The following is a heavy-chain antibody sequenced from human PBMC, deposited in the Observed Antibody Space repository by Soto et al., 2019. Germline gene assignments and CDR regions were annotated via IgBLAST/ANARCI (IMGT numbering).Heavy chain of an antibody. CDR3: ARGPYYYDSSGWGTWFDP. J-gene: IGHJ5*02. Sequence: GASVKVSCKASGYTFTGYYMHWVRQAPGQGLEWMGWINPNSGGTNYAQKFQGRVTMTRDTSISTAYMELSRLRSDDTAVYYCARGPYYYDSSGWGTWFDPWGQGTLVTVSS. V-gene: IGHV1-2*02. CDR1: GYTFTGYY. CDR2: INPNSGGT. D-gene: IGHD3-22*01.